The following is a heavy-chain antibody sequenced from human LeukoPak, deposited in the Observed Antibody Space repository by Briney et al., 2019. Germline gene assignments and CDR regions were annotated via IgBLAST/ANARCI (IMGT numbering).Heavy chain of an antibody. D-gene: IGHD6-13*01. CDR1: GFTFSSYA. CDR3: AREAAD. CDR2: ISYDGSNK. Sequence: GRSLRLSCAASGFTFSSYAMHWVRQAPGKGLEWVAVISYDGSNKYYADSVKGRFTISRDNSQNTLYLQMNSLRAEDTAVYYCAREAADWGQGTLVTVSS. V-gene: IGHV3-30*04. J-gene: IGHJ4*02.